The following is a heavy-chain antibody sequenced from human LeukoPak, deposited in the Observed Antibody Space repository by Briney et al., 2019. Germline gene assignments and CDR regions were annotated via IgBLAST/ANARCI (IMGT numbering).Heavy chain of an antibody. CDR1: GYTFTSYG. Sequence: GASVKVSCKASGYTFTSYGISWVRQAPGQGLEWMGWISAYNGNTNYAQKLQGRVTMTTDTSTSTAYMELRSLRSDDTAVYYCAREYYYDSSGYYYAYYFDYWGQGTLVTVSS. V-gene: IGHV1-18*01. CDR3: AREYYYDSSGYYYAYYFDY. CDR2: ISAYNGNT. D-gene: IGHD3-22*01. J-gene: IGHJ4*02.